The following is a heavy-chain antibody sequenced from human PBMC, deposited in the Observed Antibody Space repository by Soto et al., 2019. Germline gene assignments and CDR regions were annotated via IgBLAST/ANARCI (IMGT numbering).Heavy chain of an antibody. D-gene: IGHD1-1*01. Sequence: PWWALGLSCTCSGFTFGDYSMSWSRQAPGKGLEWVGVIRRKSSVDTTDYAASVKGRFTILRDDSKSIAYLQMNSLQSEDTGVYHCTRYTYTNRYSYFGMDVWGHGTTVTVSS. CDR3: TRYTYTNRYSYFGMDV. CDR1: GFTFGDYS. CDR2: IRRKSSVDTT. V-gene: IGHV3-49*03. J-gene: IGHJ6*02.